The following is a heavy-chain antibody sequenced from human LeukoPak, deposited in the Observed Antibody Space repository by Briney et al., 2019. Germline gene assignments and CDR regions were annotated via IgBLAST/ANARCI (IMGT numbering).Heavy chain of an antibody. J-gene: IGHJ4*02. CDR1: GFTFSSYA. CDR3: ARVYDSSGHYPIDY. D-gene: IGHD3-22*01. V-gene: IGHV3-23*01. Sequence: GGSLRLSCAASGFTFSSYAMSWVRQAPGKGLEWVSAISGSGGSTYYADSVKGRFTISRDNSKNTLYLQMNSLRAEDTAVYYCARVYDSSGHYPIDYXXXXTXXXXSS. CDR2: ISGSGGST.